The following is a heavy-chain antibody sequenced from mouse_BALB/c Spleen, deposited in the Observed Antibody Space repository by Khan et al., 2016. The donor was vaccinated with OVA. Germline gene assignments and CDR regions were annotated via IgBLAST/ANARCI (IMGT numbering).Heavy chain of an antibody. J-gene: IGHJ3*01. CDR1: GFTFSSYG. CDR3: ASQLTGSFAY. Sequence: EVELVESGGDLVKPGGSLKLSCAASGFTFSSYGMSWVRQTPDKRLEWVATISSGGDYTYYPDSVKGRFTISRDNAKNTLYLQMSSLKSEDTAMXYCASQLTGSFAYCGQETLVTVSA. D-gene: IGHD4-1*01. V-gene: IGHV5-6*01. CDR2: ISSGGDYT.